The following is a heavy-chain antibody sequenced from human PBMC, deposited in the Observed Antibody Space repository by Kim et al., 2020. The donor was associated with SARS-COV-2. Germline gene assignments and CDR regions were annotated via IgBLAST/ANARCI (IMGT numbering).Heavy chain of an antibody. CDR2: IYSCGST. Sequence: GGSLRLSCAASGFTVSSNYMSWVRQAPGKGLEWVSVIYSCGSTYYADSVKGRFTISRDNSKNTLYLQMNSLRAEDTAVYYCARDRSPYYYDAFDIWGQGTMVTVSS. V-gene: IGHV3-53*01. D-gene: IGHD3-10*01. J-gene: IGHJ3*02. CDR1: GFTVSSNY. CDR3: ARDRSPYYYDAFDI.